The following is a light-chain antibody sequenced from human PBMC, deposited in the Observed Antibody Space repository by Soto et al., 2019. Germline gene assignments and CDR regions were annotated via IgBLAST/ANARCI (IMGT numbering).Light chain of an antibody. CDR2: GAS. V-gene: IGKV3-15*01. CDR1: QSVSSN. J-gene: IGKJ1*01. CDR3: QQYNNWPQT. Sequence: EIVMTQSPATLSVSPGERATLSCRASQSVSSNLSWYQQKPGQAPRLLIYGASTRATGIPARFSGSGSGTEFTLTISSLQYEDVAVYYCQQYNNWPQTFGQGNKVEIQ.